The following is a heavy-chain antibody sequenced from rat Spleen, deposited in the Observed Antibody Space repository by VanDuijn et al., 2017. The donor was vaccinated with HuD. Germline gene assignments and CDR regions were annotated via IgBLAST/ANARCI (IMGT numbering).Heavy chain of an antibody. D-gene: IGHD3-1*01. CDR1: GFTFSDYY. CDR2: ISYDGGRN. V-gene: IGHV5-29*01. J-gene: IGHJ2*01. Sequence: EVQLVESDGGLVQPGRSLKLSCAASGFTFSDYYMAWVRQAPTKGLEWVATISYDGGRNFYRDSVKGRFTISRDNAKNSLYLQMDSLRSEDTATYYCAKVLSGSFNYWGQGVMVTASS. CDR3: AKVLSGSFNY.